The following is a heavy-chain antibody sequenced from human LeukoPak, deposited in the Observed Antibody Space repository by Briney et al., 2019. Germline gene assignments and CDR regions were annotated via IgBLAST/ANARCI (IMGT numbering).Heavy chain of an antibody. J-gene: IGHJ4*02. D-gene: IGHD4-17*01. Sequence: ASVKVSCKASGHTFTGYYMHWVRQAPGQGLEWMGWINPNSGGTNYAQKFQGRVTMTRDTSISTAYMELSRLRSDDTAVYYCARGNTVTPGGIDYWGQGTLVTVSS. CDR3: ARGNTVTPGGIDY. CDR2: INPNSGGT. V-gene: IGHV1-2*02. CDR1: GHTFTGYY.